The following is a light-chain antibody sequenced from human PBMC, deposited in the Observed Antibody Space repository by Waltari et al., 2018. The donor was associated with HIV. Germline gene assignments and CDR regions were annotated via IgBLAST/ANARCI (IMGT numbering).Light chain of an antibody. CDR3: QQANSFPHT. CDR1: QNIRTS. J-gene: IGKJ4*01. V-gene: IGKV1-12*01. CDR2: EAS. Sequence: DIQMTQSPSFVSASVGDRVSITCRASQNIRTSLAWYQRGPGEASSLLIYEASRLQVGVPSRFSGSGSGTSFILNIAKFQAEDFAIYYCQQANSFPHTFGGGT.